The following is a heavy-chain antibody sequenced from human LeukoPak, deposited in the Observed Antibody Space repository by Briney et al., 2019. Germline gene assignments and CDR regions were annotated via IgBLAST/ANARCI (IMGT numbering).Heavy chain of an antibody. J-gene: IGHJ4*02. V-gene: IGHV3-30*18. Sequence: GGSLRLSCAASGFTFSSYGMHWVRQAPGKGLEWVAVISDDVTTNYYADSVKGRLTISRDNSKNTLYLEMNSLRAEDTAVYYCAKEGAAGGKMQYCFDYWGQGTLVTVSS. CDR3: AKEGAAGGKMQYCFDY. CDR1: GFTFSSYG. CDR2: ISDDVTTN. D-gene: IGHD6-13*01.